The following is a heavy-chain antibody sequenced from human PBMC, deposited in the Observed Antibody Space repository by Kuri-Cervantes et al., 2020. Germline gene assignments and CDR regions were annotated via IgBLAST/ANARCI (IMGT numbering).Heavy chain of an antibody. D-gene: IGHD6-19*01. Sequence: GESLKISCAASGFIFSVYPMHWVRQAPGKGLQWVAVISYDGSNKYYADSVKGRFTISRDNSKNTLYLQMNSLRAEDMAVYYCAYSSGWTEGAFDIWGQGTMVTVSS. CDR3: AYSSGWTEGAFDI. CDR2: ISYDGSNK. V-gene: IGHV3-30*01. CDR1: GFIFSVYP. J-gene: IGHJ3*02.